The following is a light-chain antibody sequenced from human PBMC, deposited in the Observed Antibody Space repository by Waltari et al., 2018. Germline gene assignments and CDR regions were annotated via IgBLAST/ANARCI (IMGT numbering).Light chain of an antibody. CDR1: NRAVGGYHY. Sequence: QSALTQPASVSGYPGPSITISCAEPNRAVGGYHYFPWYQQHPDKAPQLVSYEVSHRPPGVSSRFSGSKSGNTASLTISGLRAEDEADYYCSSYTSSSTLVFGGGTKVTVL. CDR3: SSYTSSSTLV. V-gene: IGLV2-14*01. J-gene: IGLJ2*01. CDR2: EVS.